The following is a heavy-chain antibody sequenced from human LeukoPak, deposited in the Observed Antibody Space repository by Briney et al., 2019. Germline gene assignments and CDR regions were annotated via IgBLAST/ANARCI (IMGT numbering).Heavy chain of an antibody. J-gene: IGHJ6*02. Sequence: GGSLRLSCAASGFTFDDYGMSWVRQAPGKGLEWVSGINWNGGSTGYADSVKGRFTISRDNAKNSLYLQMNSLRAEDTALYHCARAPGKGLDYYYYGMDVWGQGTTVTVSS. V-gene: IGHV3-20*01. CDR1: GFTFDDYG. CDR2: INWNGGST. D-gene: IGHD3-10*01. CDR3: ARAPGKGLDYYYYGMDV.